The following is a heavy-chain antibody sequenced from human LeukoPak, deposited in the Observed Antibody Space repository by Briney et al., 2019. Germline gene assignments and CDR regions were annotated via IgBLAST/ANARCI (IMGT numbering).Heavy chain of an antibody. D-gene: IGHD6-19*01. J-gene: IGHJ4*02. CDR1: GYTFTSYG. CDR3: SRGASLEYSSGWYHLDY. Sequence: GASVKVSCKASGYTFTSYGISWVRQAPGQGLEYMGWINPNSGGTNFAQKFRGRVTMTRDTSISTAYMDLGRLRSDDTAFYYCSRGASLEYSSGWYHLDYWGQGTLVIVSS. CDR2: INPNSGGT. V-gene: IGHV1-2*02.